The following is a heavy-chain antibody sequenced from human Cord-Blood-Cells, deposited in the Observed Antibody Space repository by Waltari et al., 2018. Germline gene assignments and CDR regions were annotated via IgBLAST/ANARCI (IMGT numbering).Heavy chain of an antibody. CDR2: INHSGST. J-gene: IGHJ2*01. D-gene: IGHD7-27*01. Sequence: QVQLQQWGAGLLKPSEPLSLTCAVYGGSFSGYYWSWIRQPPGKGLEWIGEINHSGSTNYNPSLKSRVTISVDTSKNQFSLKRSSVTAADTAVYYCASQLGIRYFDLWGRGTLVTVSS. CDR3: ASQLGIRYFDL. V-gene: IGHV4-34*01. CDR1: GGSFSGYY.